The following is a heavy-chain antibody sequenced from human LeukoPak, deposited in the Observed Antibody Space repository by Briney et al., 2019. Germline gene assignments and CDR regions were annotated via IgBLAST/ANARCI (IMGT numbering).Heavy chain of an antibody. CDR1: GGSISSYY. J-gene: IGHJ4*02. CDR3: ARDRKLYSYGLNFDY. V-gene: IGHV4-4*07. Sequence: SETLSLTCTVSGGSISSYYWSWIRQPAGKGLEWIGRIYTSGSTNYNPSLKSRVTMSVDTSKNQFSLKLSSATAADTAVYYCARDRKLYSYGLNFDYWGQGTLVTVSS. CDR2: IYTSGST. D-gene: IGHD5-18*01.